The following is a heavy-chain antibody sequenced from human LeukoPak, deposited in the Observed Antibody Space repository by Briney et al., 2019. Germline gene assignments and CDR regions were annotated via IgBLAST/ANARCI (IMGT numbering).Heavy chain of an antibody. V-gene: IGHV4-34*01. CDR1: GGSFSGYY. CDR2: VNHSGST. J-gene: IGHJ4*02. Sequence: SETLSLTCAVYGGSFSGYYWSWIRQPPGKGLEWIGEVNHSGSTNYNPSLKSRVTISVDTSKNQFSLKLSSVTAAGTAVYYCARRRGARGPFDYWGQGTLVTVSS. D-gene: IGHD1-26*01. CDR3: ARRRGARGPFDY.